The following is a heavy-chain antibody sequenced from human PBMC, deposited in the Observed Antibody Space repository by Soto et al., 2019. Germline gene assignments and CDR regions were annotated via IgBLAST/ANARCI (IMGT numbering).Heavy chain of an antibody. CDR1: GFIFHNYT. V-gene: IGHV3-64D*06. D-gene: IGHD1-26*01. CDR2: IDKDGIRT. Sequence: GGSLRLSCAASGFIFHNYTMHWFRQAPGKGLEYVSTIDKDGIRTYYADSVKGRFTISRDNPKSTLYLEMRNLRLEDTAVYYCVKYSKPVGWGQGALVTVSS. CDR3: VKYSKPVG. J-gene: IGHJ4*02.